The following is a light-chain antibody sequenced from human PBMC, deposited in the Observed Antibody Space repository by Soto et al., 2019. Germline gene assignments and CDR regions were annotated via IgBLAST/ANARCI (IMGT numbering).Light chain of an antibody. V-gene: IGLV2-8*01. J-gene: IGLJ2*01. Sequence: QSALTQPPSASGSPGQSVAISCTGTSSDVGGYSYVSWYQQHPGKAPKLMIYEVSKRPSGVPDRFSGSKSGNTASLTVSGLQAEDEADYYCSSYARNRAILFGGGTKLTVL. CDR2: EVS. CDR1: SSDVGGYSY. CDR3: SSYARNRAIL.